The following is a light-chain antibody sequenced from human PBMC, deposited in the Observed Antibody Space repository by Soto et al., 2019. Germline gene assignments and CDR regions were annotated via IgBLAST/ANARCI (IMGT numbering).Light chain of an antibody. CDR2: GNS. V-gene: IGLV1-40*01. Sequence: QSVLTQPPSVSGALGQRVTISCTGSSSNIGAGYDVHWYQQIPGTAPKLLIYGNSNRPSWVPDRFSGSKSGTSASLAITGLLAEDDADYYCQSYDSSLSGLIFGTGTKLTAL. CDR3: QSYDSSLSGLI. J-gene: IGLJ1*01. CDR1: SSNIGAGYD.